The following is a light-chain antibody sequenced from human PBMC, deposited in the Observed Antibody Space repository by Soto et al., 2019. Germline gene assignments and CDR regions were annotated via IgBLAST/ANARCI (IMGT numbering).Light chain of an antibody. Sequence: SALTQPPSASGSPGQSVTISCTGTSSDVGDYNYVSWYQQHPGKAPKLMIYEVNKRPSGVPDRFSGSKSGNTASLTVSGLQAEDDADYYCSSYAGNNVVFGGGTKVTVL. V-gene: IGLV2-8*01. J-gene: IGLJ2*01. CDR2: EVN. CDR3: SSYAGNNVV. CDR1: SSDVGDYNY.